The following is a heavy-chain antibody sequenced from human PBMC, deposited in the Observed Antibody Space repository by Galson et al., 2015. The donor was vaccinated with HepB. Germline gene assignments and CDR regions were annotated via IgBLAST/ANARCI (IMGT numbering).Heavy chain of an antibody. D-gene: IGHD2-2*02. CDR3: ARGYHYFDY. J-gene: IGHJ4*02. Sequence: SLRLSCAASGFSFSTSWMTWVRQAPGKGLEWVANINQDGSEKRYVDSVKGRFTISRDNAKTSVYLQMNSLRVEDTAVYYCARGYHYFDYWGQGTLVTVSS. CDR1: GFSFSTSW. CDR2: INQDGSEK. V-gene: IGHV3-7*03.